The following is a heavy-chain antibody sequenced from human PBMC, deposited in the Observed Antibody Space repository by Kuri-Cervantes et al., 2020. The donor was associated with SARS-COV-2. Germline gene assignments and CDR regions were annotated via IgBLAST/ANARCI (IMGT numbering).Heavy chain of an antibody. Sequence: GESLKISCAASGFTFSSYAMSWVRQGPGKGLEWVGRVRGKANNYATAYAASVKGRFTISRDDSKNMAYLQMNSLKTEDTAVYYCTTLIDYWGQGALVTVS. CDR1: GFTFSSYA. J-gene: IGHJ4*02. CDR2: VRGKANNYAT. V-gene: IGHV3-73*01. CDR3: TTLIDY.